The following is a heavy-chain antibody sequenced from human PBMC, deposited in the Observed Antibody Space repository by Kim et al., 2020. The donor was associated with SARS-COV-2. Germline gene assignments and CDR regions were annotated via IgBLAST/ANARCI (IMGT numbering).Heavy chain of an antibody. Sequence: GGSLRLSCAASGFTFSSYEMNWVRQAPGKGLEWVSYISSSGSTIYYADSVKGRFTISRDNAKNSLYLQMNILRAEDTAVYYCAREASRGWSRVDYWGQGTLGPV. CDR3: AREASRGWSRVDY. J-gene: IGHJ4*02. V-gene: IGHV3-48*03. D-gene: IGHD6-19*01. CDR1: GFTFSSYE. CDR2: ISSSGSTI.